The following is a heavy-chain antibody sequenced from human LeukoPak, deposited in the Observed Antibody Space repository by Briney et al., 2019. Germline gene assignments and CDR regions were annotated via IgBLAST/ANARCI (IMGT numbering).Heavy chain of an antibody. CDR3: AAVRRAAALHYYEQSGAFDI. CDR1: GFTFTSSA. J-gene: IGHJ3*02. CDR2: IVVGSGNT. D-gene: IGHD3-22*01. V-gene: IGHV1-58*01. Sequence: GASVTVSCKASGFTFTSSAVQWVRQARGQRLEWIGWIVVGSGNTNYAQKFQERVTITRDMSTSTAYMELSSLRSEDTAVYYCAAVRRAAALHYYEQSGAFDIWGQGTMVTVSS.